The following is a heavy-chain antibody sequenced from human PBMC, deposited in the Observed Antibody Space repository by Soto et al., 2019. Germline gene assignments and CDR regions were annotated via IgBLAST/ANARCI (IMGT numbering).Heavy chain of an antibody. V-gene: IGHV3-30*18. D-gene: IGHD6-13*01. J-gene: IGHJ6*02. Sequence: PWGSLRLACAASGFTFRIYGMHWVRQAQGKGLEWVAVISYDGSNKYYADSVKGRFTISRDNSKNTLYLQMNSLRAEDTAVYYCAKDRLTGYSSITTYYYYGMDVWGQGTTVTVSS. CDR2: ISYDGSNK. CDR3: AKDRLTGYSSITTYYYYGMDV. CDR1: GFTFRIYG.